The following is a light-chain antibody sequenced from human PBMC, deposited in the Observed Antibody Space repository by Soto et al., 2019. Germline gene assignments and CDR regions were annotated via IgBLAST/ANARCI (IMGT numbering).Light chain of an antibody. CDR1: SSNIGAGYD. CDR2: GNS. CDR3: QFYVRSLSGYV. V-gene: IGLV1-40*01. J-gene: IGLJ1*01. Sequence: QSVLTQPPSVSGAPGQRVTISCTGSSSNIGAGYDVHWYQQLPGTAPKLLIYGNSNRPSGVPDRFSGAKSGTSASLAITGLQAEVVVGYCCQFYVRSLSGYVFATGINLIVL.